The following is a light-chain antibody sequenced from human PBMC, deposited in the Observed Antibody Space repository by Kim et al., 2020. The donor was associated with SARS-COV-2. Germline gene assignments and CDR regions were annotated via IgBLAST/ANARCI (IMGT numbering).Light chain of an antibody. CDR2: YDS. J-gene: IGLJ3*02. Sequence: SYELTQPPSVPVAPGKTARIPCGGNNIEKKGVHWFQQKPGQAPLLVLYYDSDRPSWIPDRFSGSNSGNTATLTISRVEAGDEADYYCQVCDSDSDLRVFGGGTQLTVL. CDR3: QVCDSDSDLRV. V-gene: IGLV3-21*04. CDR1: NIEKKG.